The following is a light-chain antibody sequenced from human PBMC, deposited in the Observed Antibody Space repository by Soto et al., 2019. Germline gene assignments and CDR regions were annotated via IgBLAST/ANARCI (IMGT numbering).Light chain of an antibody. CDR1: QGIRND. CDR3: LQDYNYPRT. CDR2: AAS. V-gene: IGKV1-6*01. Sequence: AIQMTQAPYSLSASVGDRVTITCRASQGIRNDLGWYQQKPGKAPKLLIYAASSLQSGVPSRFSGSGSGTDFTLTISSLQPEDFATYYCLQDYNYPRTFGQGTKLEIK. J-gene: IGKJ2*01.